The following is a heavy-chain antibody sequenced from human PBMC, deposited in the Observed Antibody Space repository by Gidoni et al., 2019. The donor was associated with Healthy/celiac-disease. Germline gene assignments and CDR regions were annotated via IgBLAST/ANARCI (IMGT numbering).Heavy chain of an antibody. Sequence: QVQLVESGGGVVQPGRSLRLSCAASGFTFSSYGMHWVRQAPGKGLEWVAVISYDGSNKYYADSVKGRFTISRDNSKNTLYLQMNSLRAEDTAVYYCAKDGEVSGWSHYFDYWGQGTLVTVSS. J-gene: IGHJ4*02. CDR3: AKDGEVSGWSHYFDY. CDR2: ISYDGSNK. D-gene: IGHD6-19*01. V-gene: IGHV3-30*18. CDR1: GFTFSSYG.